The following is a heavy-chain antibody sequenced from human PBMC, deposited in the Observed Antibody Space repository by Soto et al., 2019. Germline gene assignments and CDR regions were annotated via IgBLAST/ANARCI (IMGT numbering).Heavy chain of an antibody. CDR2: IYHSGST. J-gene: IGHJ5*02. D-gene: IGHD6-6*01. V-gene: IGHV4-30-4*01. CDR3: ATERPDGARLDP. CDR1: GVSISRGDYD. Sequence: LSLTWTLSGVSISRGDYDCSWIRQPPGKGLEWIGYIYHSGSTYYNPSLKSRVTISVDTSKNQFSLKLSSVTAADTAVYYCATERPDGARLDPWGQGTLVTLS.